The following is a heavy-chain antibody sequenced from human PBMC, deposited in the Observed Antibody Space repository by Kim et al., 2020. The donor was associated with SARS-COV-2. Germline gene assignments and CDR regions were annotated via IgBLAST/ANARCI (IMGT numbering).Heavy chain of an antibody. J-gene: IGHJ5*02. CDR2: INAGNGNT. V-gene: IGHV1-3*01. CDR1: GYTFTSYA. D-gene: IGHD6-19*01. Sequence: ASVKVSCKASGYTFTSYAMHWVRQAPGQRLEWMGWINAGNGNTKYSQKFQGRVTITRDTSASTAYMELSSLRSEDTAVYYCARDSSWQWLAPDGNWFDPWGQGTLVTVSS. CDR3: ARDSSWQWLAPDGNWFDP.